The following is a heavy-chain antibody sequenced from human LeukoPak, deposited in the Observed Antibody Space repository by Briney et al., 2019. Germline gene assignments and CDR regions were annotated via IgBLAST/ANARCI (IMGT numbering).Heavy chain of an antibody. D-gene: IGHD2-2*01. V-gene: IGHV3-23*01. CDR2: ISGNSGTT. CDR3: AKDIVVVSAPSNYFDY. CDR1: GFTFSNYA. J-gene: IGHJ4*02. Sequence: GGSLRLSCAASGFTFSNYAMNWVRQAPGKGLEWVSAISGNSGTTYYAGSVRGRFTISRDNSKNTLYLQMNSLRAEDTAVYYCAKDIVVVSAPSNYFDYWGQGTLVTVSS.